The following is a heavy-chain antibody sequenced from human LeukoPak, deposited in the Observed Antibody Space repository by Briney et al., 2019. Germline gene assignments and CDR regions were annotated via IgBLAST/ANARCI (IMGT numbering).Heavy chain of an antibody. CDR3: ARGSSSWELDY. V-gene: IGHV1-8*01. D-gene: IGHD6-13*01. Sequence: ASVKVSRMASVYTFTSYDIDCVRRAPGQGVWWMGWMNTNSGNTGYAQKFQGRVTMTRNTSISTAYMELSSLRSEDTDVYYCARGSSSWELDYWGQGTLVTVSS. J-gene: IGHJ4*02. CDR1: VYTFTSYD. CDR2: MNTNSGNT.